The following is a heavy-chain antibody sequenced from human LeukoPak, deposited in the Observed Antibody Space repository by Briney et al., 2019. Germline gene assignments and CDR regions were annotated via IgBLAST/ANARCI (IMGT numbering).Heavy chain of an antibody. CDR3: ARGLYYYDSSGYSYYFDY. J-gene: IGHJ4*02. V-gene: IGHV4-34*01. D-gene: IGHD3-22*01. Sequence: SETLSLTCAVYGGSFSGYYWSWIRQPPGKGLEWIGEINHSGSTNYSPSLKSRVTISVDTSKNRFSLKLSSVTAADTAVYYCARGLYYYDSSGYSYYFDYWGQGTLVTVSS. CDR1: GGSFSGYY. CDR2: INHSGST.